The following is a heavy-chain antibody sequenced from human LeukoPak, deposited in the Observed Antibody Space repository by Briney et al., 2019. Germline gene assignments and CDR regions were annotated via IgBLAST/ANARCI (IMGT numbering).Heavy chain of an antibody. Sequence: SETLSLTCSVFGGSISSTTYYWVWIRQPPGKGLECIASIHYTGRAYYNPSLKSRATISADTSKNHFSLKLSSVTAADTAVYYCARHFDNGDYKKAFDIWGQGTMVTVSS. V-gene: IGHV4-39*01. J-gene: IGHJ3*02. D-gene: IGHD4-17*01. CDR3: ARHFDNGDYKKAFDI. CDR1: GGSISSTTYY. CDR2: IHYTGRA.